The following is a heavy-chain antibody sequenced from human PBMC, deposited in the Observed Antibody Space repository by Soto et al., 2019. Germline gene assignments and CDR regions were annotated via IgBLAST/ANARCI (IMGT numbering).Heavy chain of an antibody. CDR3: ASSSYCTNGVCYCFDY. CDR2: IIPIFGTA. V-gene: IGHV1-69*01. CDR1: GGTFSSYA. Sequence: QVQLVQSGAEVKKPGSSVKVSCKASGGTFSSYAISWVRQAPGQGLEWMGGIIPIFGTANYAQKFQDRVTITADESTSTAYMELSRLRSEDTAVYYCASSSYCTNGVCYCFDYWGQGTLVTVSS. D-gene: IGHD2-8*01. J-gene: IGHJ4*02.